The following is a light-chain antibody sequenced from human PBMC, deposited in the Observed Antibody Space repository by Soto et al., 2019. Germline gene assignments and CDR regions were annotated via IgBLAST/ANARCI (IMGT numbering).Light chain of an antibody. Sequence: EIVMTQSPATLSESPGERVTLSCRASQSVSGHLAWYQQKPGQAPRLIISGASTRATGIPARFSGSGSGTEFTLTISSLQSEDFAVYYCHQYHYWWTFGQGTKVEIK. V-gene: IGKV3-15*01. J-gene: IGKJ1*01. CDR1: QSVSGH. CDR2: GAS. CDR3: HQYHYWWT.